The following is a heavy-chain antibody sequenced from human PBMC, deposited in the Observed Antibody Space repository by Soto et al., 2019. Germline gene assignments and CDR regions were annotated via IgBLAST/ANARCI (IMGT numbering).Heavy chain of an antibody. CDR2: IYYSGST. J-gene: IGHJ4*02. CDR3: ARHDASYCGGGCPITDY. Sequence: SETLSLTCTVSGGSISSSSYYWGWIRQPPGKGLEWIGSIYYSGSTYYNPSLKSRVTISVDTSKNQFSLKLSSVNAADTVVYYCARHDASYCGGGCPITDYWGQGTLVTVSS. D-gene: IGHD2-21*02. CDR1: GGSISSSSYY. V-gene: IGHV4-39*01.